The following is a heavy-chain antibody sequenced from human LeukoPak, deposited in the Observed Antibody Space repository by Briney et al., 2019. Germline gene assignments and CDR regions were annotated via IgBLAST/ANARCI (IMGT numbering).Heavy chain of an antibody. CDR2: IYYSGST. V-gene: IGHV4-59*01. CDR3: ARVPRSYYYYYYMDV. CDR1: GGSTSSYY. J-gene: IGHJ6*03. Sequence: KPSETLSLTCTVSGGSTSSYYWSWIRQPPGKGLEWIGYIYYSGSTNYNPPLKSRVTISVDTSKNQFSLKLSSVTAADTAVYYCARVPRSYYYYYYMDVWGKGTTVTVSS.